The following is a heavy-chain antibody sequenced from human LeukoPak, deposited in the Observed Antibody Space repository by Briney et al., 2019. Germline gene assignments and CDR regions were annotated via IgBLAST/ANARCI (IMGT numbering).Heavy chain of an antibody. V-gene: IGHV3-21*01. CDR1: GSTFSSYS. CDR3: ARDLYDFWSGYRYYYYYGMDV. J-gene: IGHJ6*02. D-gene: IGHD3-3*01. CDR2: ISSSSSYI. Sequence: GGSLRLSCAASGSTFSSYSMNWVRQAPGKGLEWVSSISSSSSYIYYADSVKGRFTISRDNAKNSLYLQMNSLRAEDTAVYYCARDLYDFWSGYRYYYYYGMDVWGQGTTVTVSS.